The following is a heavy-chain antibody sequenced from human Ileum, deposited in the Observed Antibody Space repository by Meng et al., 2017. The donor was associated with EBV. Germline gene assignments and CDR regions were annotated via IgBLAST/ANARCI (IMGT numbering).Heavy chain of an antibody. J-gene: IGHJ4*02. D-gene: IGHD6-19*01. CDR3: ARGNGWRFDY. CDR1: GYTFTSSS. Sequence: QVQRVQSWSEWKKPGDSVKVSCQAAGYTFTSSSMNWVRHAPGQGLEWMGWININTGNPTYAQGFTGRFVFSLDTSVSTAYLQIDSLKADDTAVYYCARGNGWRFDYWGQGTLVTVSS. CDR2: ININTGNP. V-gene: IGHV7-4-1*01.